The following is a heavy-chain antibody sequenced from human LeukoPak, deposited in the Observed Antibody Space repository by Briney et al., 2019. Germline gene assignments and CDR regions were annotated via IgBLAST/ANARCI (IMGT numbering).Heavy chain of an antibody. D-gene: IGHD7-27*01. CDR3: ARSFIWGSYDYFDY. CDR1: GFTFSDYY. J-gene: IGHJ4*02. Sequence: GGSLRLSCAASGFTFSDYYMSWIRQAPGKGLEWVANIKQDGSEKYYVDSVKGRFTISRDNAKNSLYLQMNSLRAEDTAVYYCARSFIWGSYDYFDYWGQGTLVTVSS. CDR2: IKQDGSEK. V-gene: IGHV3-7*01.